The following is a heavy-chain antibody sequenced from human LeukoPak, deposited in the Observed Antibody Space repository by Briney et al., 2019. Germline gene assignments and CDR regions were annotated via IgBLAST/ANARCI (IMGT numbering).Heavy chain of an antibody. CDR2: VIPIPGIA. D-gene: IGHD5/OR15-5a*01. J-gene: IGHJ6*01. V-gene: IGHV1-69*04. CDR3: ARDQIGLPEERYYYYYGMDV. Sequence: GAPVKVSCKASGVTFSPYTISCVRQAPGQGLEWRGSVIPIPGIAKSAHKFYGTVTLTADKSTSSAYMELISVRSEDAAVDYCARDQIGLPEERYYYYYGMDVWGGGTRVTVST. CDR1: GVTFSPYT.